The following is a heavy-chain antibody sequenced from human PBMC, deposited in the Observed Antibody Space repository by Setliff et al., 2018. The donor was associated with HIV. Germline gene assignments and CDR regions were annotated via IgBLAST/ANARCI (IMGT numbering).Heavy chain of an antibody. Sequence: GGSLRLSCAASGFTFSSYWMSWVRQAPGKGPEWVANIKTDGSEKFYVDSVKGRFTISRDNAKNSLYLQMNSLRAEDTAVYYCARDGGMGVYYMDVWGKGTTVTVSS. CDR3: ARDGGMGVYYMDV. V-gene: IGHV3-7*01. CDR1: GFTFSSYW. D-gene: IGHD1-26*01. CDR2: IKTDGSEK. J-gene: IGHJ6*03.